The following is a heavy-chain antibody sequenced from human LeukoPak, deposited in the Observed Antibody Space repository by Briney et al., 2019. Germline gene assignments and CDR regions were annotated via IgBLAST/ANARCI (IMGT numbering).Heavy chain of an antibody. CDR1: GYTISSGYY. CDR2: IYQSGST. J-gene: IGHJ3*02. Sequence: SETLSLTCTVSGYTISSGYYWGWIRQPPGKGLEWIGSIYQSGSTYYNPSLKSRVTISVDTSKNQFSPKLTSVTAADTAVYYCARELYCSGGSCHSRDAFDIWGQGTMVTVSS. D-gene: IGHD2-15*01. CDR3: ARELYCSGGSCHSRDAFDI. V-gene: IGHV4-38-2*02.